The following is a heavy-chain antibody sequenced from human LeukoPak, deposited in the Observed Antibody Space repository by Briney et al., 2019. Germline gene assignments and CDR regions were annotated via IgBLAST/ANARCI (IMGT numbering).Heavy chain of an antibody. D-gene: IGHD3-3*01. Sequence: GGSLRLSCAASEFTFSSYTMHWVRQAPGTGLEWVSSISSSSSYIYYADSVKGRFTISRDNAKNSVFLEMNSLRVDDTAIYYCAKDARIFGVINYLDSWGQGTLVTVSS. CDR3: AKDARIFGVINYLDS. CDR1: EFTFSSYT. CDR2: ISSSSSYI. J-gene: IGHJ4*02. V-gene: IGHV3-21*01.